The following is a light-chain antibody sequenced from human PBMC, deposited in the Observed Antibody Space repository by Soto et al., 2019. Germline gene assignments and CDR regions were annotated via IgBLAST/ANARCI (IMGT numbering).Light chain of an antibody. V-gene: IGKV1-33*01. Sequence: DIQMTQSPSSLSASVGDRVTITCQASQDISKYLNWYQHKPGKAPKLLIYDASTLETGVPSRFSGSGSGTDFTFTISSLQPGDIATYFCQQYELFPVTFGGGTKVDIK. CDR3: QQYELFPVT. CDR1: QDISKY. CDR2: DAS. J-gene: IGKJ4*01.